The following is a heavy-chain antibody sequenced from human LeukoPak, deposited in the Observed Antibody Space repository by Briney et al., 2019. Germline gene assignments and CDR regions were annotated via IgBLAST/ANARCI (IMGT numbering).Heavy chain of an antibody. J-gene: IGHJ4*02. CDR2: IIPIFGTA. V-gene: IGHV1-69*13. CDR3: ARGLNQLLIEWAFDY. CDR1: GGTFSSYA. D-gene: IGHD2-2*01. Sequence: GASVTVSCKASGGTFSSYAISWVRQAPGQGLEWMGGIIPIFGTANYAQKFQGRVTITADESTSTAYMELSSLRSEDTAVYYCARGLNQLLIEWAFDYWGQGTLVTVSS.